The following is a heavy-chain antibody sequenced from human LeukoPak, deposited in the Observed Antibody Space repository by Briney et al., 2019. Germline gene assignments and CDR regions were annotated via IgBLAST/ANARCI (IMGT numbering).Heavy chain of an antibody. D-gene: IGHD1-14*01. CDR2: INPNSGGT. J-gene: IGHJ4*02. CDR3: ARVLARYGNLDY. V-gene: IGHV1-2*02. Sequence: ASVKLSCTASGYIFTGYCIHWVRQAPGQGLEWMGWINPNSGGTNYTQKFQGRVTMTRDTSISTAYLELNRLTSDDTAVYYCARVLARYGNLDYWGQGILVTVSS. CDR1: GYIFTGYC.